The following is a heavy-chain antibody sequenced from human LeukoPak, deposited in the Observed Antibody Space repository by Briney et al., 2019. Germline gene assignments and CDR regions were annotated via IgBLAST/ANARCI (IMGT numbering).Heavy chain of an antibody. D-gene: IGHD5-18*01. CDR2: INPSGGST. J-gene: IGHJ4*02. CDR3: ARDMGGYSYGPFDY. V-gene: IGHV1-46*01. Sequence: ASVKVSCKSSGYTFTSYFIHWVRQAPGQGLEWMGIINPSGGSTSYAQKFQGRVTMTRDTSTSTVYVELSSLRSEDTAVYYCARDMGGYSYGPFDYWGQGTLVTVSS. CDR1: GYTFTSYF.